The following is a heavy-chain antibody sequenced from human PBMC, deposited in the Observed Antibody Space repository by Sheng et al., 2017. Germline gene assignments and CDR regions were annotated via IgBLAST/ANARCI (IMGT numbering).Heavy chain of an antibody. CDR1: GFAFSRYG. D-gene: IGHD4-4*01. Sequence: QVQLVESGGGVVQPGRSLRLSCEASGFAFSRYGMHWVRQAPGKGLEWLAVIWFDGTKKFYSDSVMGRFTISRDNSKNTLFLQMNSVTADDTAVYYCARDQAGDMTTIYGFDYWGQG. J-gene: IGHJ4*02. CDR3: ARDQAGDMTTIYGFDY. CDR2: IWFDGTKK. V-gene: IGHV3-33*01.